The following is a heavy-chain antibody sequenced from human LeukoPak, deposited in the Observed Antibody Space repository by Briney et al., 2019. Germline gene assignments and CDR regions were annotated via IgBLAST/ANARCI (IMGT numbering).Heavy chain of an antibody. J-gene: IGHJ6*02. CDR3: AKDQKHYYYYYGMDV. CDR2: ISYDGSNK. CDR1: GFTFSSYG. V-gene: IGHV3-30*18. Sequence: GRSLRLSCAASGFTFSSYGMHWVRQAPGKGLEWVAVISYDGSNKYYADSVKGRFTISRDNSKNTLYLQINSLRAEDTAVYYCAKDQKHYYYYYGMDVWGQGTSVTVSS.